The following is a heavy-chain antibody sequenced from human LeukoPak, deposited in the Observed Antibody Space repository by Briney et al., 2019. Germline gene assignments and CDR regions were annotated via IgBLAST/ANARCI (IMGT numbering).Heavy chain of an antibody. CDR2: IYYSGST. V-gene: IGHV4-59*01. CDR1: GGSISGYY. Sequence: SETLSLTCTVSGGSISGYYGSWLRQPPGKGLEWIGNIYYSGSTSYNPSLKSRVTISIDTSKNQFSLKLTSVTAADTAVYYCGRDMDYWGQGALVTVSS. CDR3: GRDMDY. J-gene: IGHJ4*02.